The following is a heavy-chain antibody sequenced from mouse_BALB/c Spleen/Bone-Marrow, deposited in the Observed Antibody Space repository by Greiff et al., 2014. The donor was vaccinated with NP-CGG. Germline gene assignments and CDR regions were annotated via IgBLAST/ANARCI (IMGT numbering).Heavy chain of an antibody. D-gene: IGHD2-14*01. CDR1: GYTFTDYN. Sequence: EVKLEESGPELVKPGASVKISCKASGYTFTDYNMHWVKRSHGKSLEWIGYIYPYNGGTGYNQKFKSKATLTVDSSSSTAYMELRSLTSEDSAVYYCARFRYDWYFDVWGAGTTVTVSS. CDR2: IYPYNGGT. J-gene: IGHJ1*01. CDR3: ARFRYDWYFDV. V-gene: IGHV1S29*02.